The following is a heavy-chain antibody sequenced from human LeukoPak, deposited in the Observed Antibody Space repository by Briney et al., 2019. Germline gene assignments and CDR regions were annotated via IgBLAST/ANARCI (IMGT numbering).Heavy chain of an antibody. Sequence: SETLSLTCAVYGGSFSGYYWSWIRQPPGKGLEWIGEINHSGSTNYNPSLKSRVTISVGTSKNQFSLKLSSVTAADTAVYYCASLPGGDIVVVPAVNRGRYFDYWGQGTLVTVSS. CDR2: INHSGST. V-gene: IGHV4-34*01. CDR1: GGSFSGYY. CDR3: ASLPGGDIVVVPAVNRGRYFDY. J-gene: IGHJ4*02. D-gene: IGHD2-2*01.